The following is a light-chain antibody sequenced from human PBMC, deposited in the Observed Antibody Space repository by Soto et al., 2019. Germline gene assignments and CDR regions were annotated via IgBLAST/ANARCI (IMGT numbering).Light chain of an antibody. CDR3: QQRSNWPPVIT. CDR1: QSVSSY. J-gene: IGKJ5*01. Sequence: EIVLTQSPATLSLSPGERATLSCRASQSVSSYLAWYQQKPGQAPRLLIYEASNRATGIPARFSGSGSGTDFTLTISSLEPEDFAVYYCQQRSNWPPVITFGQGTRLEIK. V-gene: IGKV3-11*01. CDR2: EAS.